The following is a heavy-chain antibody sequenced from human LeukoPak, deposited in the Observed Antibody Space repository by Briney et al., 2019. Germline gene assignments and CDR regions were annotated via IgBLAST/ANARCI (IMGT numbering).Heavy chain of an antibody. J-gene: IGHJ4*02. V-gene: IGHV4-59*01. CDR3: AMYYYHSSGPTGYFDY. CDR1: GGSISSYY. Sequence: SETLSLTCTVSGGSISSYYWSWIRQPPGKGLEWIGYIYYRGSTNYNPSLKSRVTISVDTSKNQFSLKLSSVTAADTAVYYCAMYYYHSSGPTGYFDYWGQGTLVSVSS. CDR2: IYYRGST. D-gene: IGHD3-22*01.